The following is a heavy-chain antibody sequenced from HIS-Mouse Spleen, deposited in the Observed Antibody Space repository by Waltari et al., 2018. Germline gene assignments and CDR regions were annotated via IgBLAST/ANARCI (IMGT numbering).Heavy chain of an antibody. CDR1: GGSISSSSYY. CDR3: AREIPYSSSWYDWYFDL. Sequence: QLQLQESGPGLVKPSETLSLTCTVSGGSISSSSYYWGWIRQPPGKGLEWIGSSYYSGSTYSNPSLKRRVTSAVDTAKTPFALKLSSVTAADTAVYYCAREIPYSSSWYDWYFDLWGRGTLVTVSS. J-gene: IGHJ2*01. V-gene: IGHV4-39*07. CDR2: SYYSGST. D-gene: IGHD6-13*01.